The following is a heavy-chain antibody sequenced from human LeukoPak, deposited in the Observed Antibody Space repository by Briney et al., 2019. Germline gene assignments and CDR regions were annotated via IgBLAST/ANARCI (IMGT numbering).Heavy chain of an antibody. V-gene: IGHV1-69*05. CDR2: IIPIFGTA. CDR1: GGTFSSYA. Sequence: ASVKVSCKASGGTFSSYAISWVRQAPGQGLEWTGGIIPIFGTANYAQKFQGRVTITTDESTSTAYMELSSLRSEDTAVYYCARSGYCSSTSCYLGFADYYYYYMDVWGKGTTVTVSS. J-gene: IGHJ6*03. D-gene: IGHD2-2*03. CDR3: ARSGYCSSTSCYLGFADYYYYYMDV.